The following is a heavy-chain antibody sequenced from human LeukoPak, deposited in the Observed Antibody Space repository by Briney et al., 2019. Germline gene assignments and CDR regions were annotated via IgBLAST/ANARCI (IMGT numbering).Heavy chain of an antibody. D-gene: IGHD6-19*01. CDR3: AKDPYSSGYYYPDY. Sequence: GGSLRLSCAASGFTFSDYYMSWIRQAPGKGLEWVSYISSSGSTIYYADSVKGRFTISRDNAKNSLYLQMNSLRAEDTAVYYCAKDPYSSGYYYPDYWGQGTLVTVSS. CDR1: GFTFSDYY. V-gene: IGHV3-11*04. CDR2: ISSSGSTI. J-gene: IGHJ4*02.